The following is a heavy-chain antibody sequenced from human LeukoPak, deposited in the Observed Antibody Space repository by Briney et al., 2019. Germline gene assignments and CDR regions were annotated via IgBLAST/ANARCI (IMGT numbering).Heavy chain of an antibody. J-gene: IGHJ4*02. CDR1: GFTFTYYH. V-gene: IGHV3-48*01. CDR3: ARGTYSSGWLEFSDFDF. D-gene: IGHD6-19*01. Sequence: PGGSLRLSCAASGFTFTYYHMHWVRQAPGKGLEWVSYINSRSTTLYYADSVKGRFTISRDSAMNSLYLEINSLRAEDTAVYYCARGTYSSGWLEFSDFDFWGQGILVTVSS. CDR2: INSRSTTL.